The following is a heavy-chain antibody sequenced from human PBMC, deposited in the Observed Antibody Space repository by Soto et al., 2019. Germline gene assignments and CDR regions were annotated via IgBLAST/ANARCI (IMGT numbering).Heavy chain of an antibody. J-gene: IGHJ1*01. D-gene: IGHD7-27*01. Sequence: QVQLVQSGAEVKKPGASVKVSCKASGYTFTSYGISWVRQAPGQGLEWMGWISAYNGNTNYAQKLQGRVTMTTDTSTSTADIELRSLRSDDTAVYYCARDPVAKHLGTEYFQHWGQGTLVTVSS. CDR2: ISAYNGNT. V-gene: IGHV1-18*01. CDR3: ARDPVAKHLGTEYFQH. CDR1: GYTFTSYG.